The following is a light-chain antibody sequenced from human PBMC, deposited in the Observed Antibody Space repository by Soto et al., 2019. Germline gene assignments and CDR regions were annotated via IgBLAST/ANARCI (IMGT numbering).Light chain of an antibody. J-gene: IGLJ1*01. CDR1: KIGSKI. CDR3: QVWASTAEFFV. V-gene: IGLV3-21*02. CDR2: DAT. Sequence: SYDLTQPPSVSGAPGQTAKITCGGDKIGSKIVHWYKQRPGQAPVAVVFDATDRPSGIPDRISDSRSGDTATLTISRVDAGDEADYYCQVWASTAEFFVFGSGTKATVL.